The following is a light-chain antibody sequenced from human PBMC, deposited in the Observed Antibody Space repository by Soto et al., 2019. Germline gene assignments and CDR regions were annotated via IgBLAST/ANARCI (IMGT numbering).Light chain of an antibody. J-gene: IGLJ2*01. CDR1: SSDVGGYNY. Sequence: QSALTQPASVSGSPGQSITISCTGTSSDVGGYNYVSWYQQHPGKAHKLMIYDVSNRPSGVSNRFSGSKSGNTASLTISGLQAEDEADYYCSSYKISSTLFGGGTKLTVL. CDR3: SSYKISSTL. CDR2: DVS. V-gene: IGLV2-14*01.